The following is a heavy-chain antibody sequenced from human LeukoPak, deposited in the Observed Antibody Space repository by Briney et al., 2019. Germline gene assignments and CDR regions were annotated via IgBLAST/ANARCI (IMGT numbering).Heavy chain of an antibody. CDR1: GGSINSYY. V-gene: IGHV4-59*01. J-gene: IGHJ4*02. CDR3: ARGTMVFFFDY. Sequence: SETLSLTCTVSGGSINSYYWSWIRQPPGKGLEWIGYIYYSGSTNYNPSLKSRVTISVDTSKNQFSLKLNSVTAADTAVYYCARGTMVFFFDYWGQGTLVTVSS. D-gene: IGHD3-10*01. CDR2: IYYSGST.